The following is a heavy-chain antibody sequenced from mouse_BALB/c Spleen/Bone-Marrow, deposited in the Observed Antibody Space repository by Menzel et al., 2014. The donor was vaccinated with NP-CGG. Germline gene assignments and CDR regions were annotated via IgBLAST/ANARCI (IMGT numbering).Heavy chain of an antibody. D-gene: IGHD2-1*01. V-gene: IGHV1-67*01. CDR2: ISTYSGNT. CDR1: GYTFTDYA. Sequence: VQLQQSGPELVRPGVSVKISCKGSGYTFTDYAMHWVKQSHAKSLEWIGVISTYSGNTNYNQKFKGKATMTVDKSSSTAYMELARLTSEDSAIYYCASPIYYGNYEGSPYWGQGTLVTVSA. J-gene: IGHJ3*01. CDR3: ASPIYYGNYEGSPY.